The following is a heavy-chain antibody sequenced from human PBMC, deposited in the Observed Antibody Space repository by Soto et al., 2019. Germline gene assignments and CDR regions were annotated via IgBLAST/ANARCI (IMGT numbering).Heavy chain of an antibody. J-gene: IGHJ6*02. CDR3: ARDRTMIVVALSYYYYGMDV. CDR1: GGTFSSYA. V-gene: IGHV1-69*13. CDR2: IIPIFGTA. D-gene: IGHD3-22*01. Sequence: ASVKVSCKASGGTFSSYAISWVRQAPGQGLEWMGGIIPIFGTANYAQEFQGRVTITADESTSTAYMELSSLRSEDTAVYYCARDRTMIVVALSYYYYGMDVWGQGTTVTVSS.